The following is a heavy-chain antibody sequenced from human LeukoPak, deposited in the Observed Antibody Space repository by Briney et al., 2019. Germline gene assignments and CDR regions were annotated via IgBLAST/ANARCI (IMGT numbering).Heavy chain of an antibody. D-gene: IGHD3-10*01. J-gene: IGHJ6*02. Sequence: SGGSLRLSCAASGFTFSSYAMSWVRQAPGKGLEWVSAISGSGGSTYYADSVKGRFTISRDNSKNTLYLQMNSLRAEDTAVYYCAKARLPNYYGSGSYYNSYYYYYGMDVWGQGTTVTVSS. CDR3: AKARLPNYYGSGSYYNSYYYYYGMDV. V-gene: IGHV3-23*01. CDR2: ISGSGGST. CDR1: GFTFSSYA.